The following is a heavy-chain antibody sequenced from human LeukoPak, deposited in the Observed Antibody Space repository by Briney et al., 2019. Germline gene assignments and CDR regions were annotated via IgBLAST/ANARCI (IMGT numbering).Heavy chain of an antibody. CDR2: IYYSGST. D-gene: IGHD2-15*01. V-gene: IGHV4-59*01. CDR1: GGSISSYY. J-gene: IGHJ4*02. Sequence: SETLSLTCTVSGGSISSYYWSWIRQPAGKGLEWIGYIYYSGSTNYNPSLKSRVTISVDTSKNQFSLKLSSVTAADTAVYYCARTPWSTPFDYWGQGTLVTVSS. CDR3: ARTPWSTPFDY.